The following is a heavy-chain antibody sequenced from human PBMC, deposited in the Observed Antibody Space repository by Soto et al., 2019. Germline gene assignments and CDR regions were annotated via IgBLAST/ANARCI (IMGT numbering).Heavy chain of an antibody. V-gene: IGHV3-23*01. J-gene: IGHJ4*02. CDR2: ISGSGGST. CDR3: AKDQGGGSYFDY. D-gene: IGHD1-26*01. Sequence: GGSLRLSCAASGFTFSSYAMSWVHQAPGKGLEWVSAISGSGGSTYYADSVKGRFTISRDNSKNTLYLQMNSLRAEDTAVYYCAKDQGGGSYFDYWGQGTLVTVSS. CDR1: GFTFSSYA.